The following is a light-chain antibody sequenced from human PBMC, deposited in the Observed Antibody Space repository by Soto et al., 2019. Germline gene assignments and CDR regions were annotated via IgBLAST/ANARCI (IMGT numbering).Light chain of an antibody. CDR3: QQRNVGPPIT. CDR1: QNIHTS. CDR2: DST. J-gene: IGKJ5*01. V-gene: IGKV3-11*01. Sequence: VLTQSPATLSLSPGETATLSCRASQNIHTSLAWYQQKPGQAPRLVVYDSTLRANGVPARFGGSRSGTAFTLTINTLEPDDFAVYYCQQRNVGPPITFGQGTRLE.